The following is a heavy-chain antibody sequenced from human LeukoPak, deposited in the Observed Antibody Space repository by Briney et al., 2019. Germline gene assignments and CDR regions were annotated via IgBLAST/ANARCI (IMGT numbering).Heavy chain of an antibody. CDR2: IYPGDSDT. J-gene: IGHJ4*02. V-gene: IGHV5-51*01. D-gene: IGHD2-2*01. CDR1: GYSFASYW. Sequence: GESLKISCKGSGYSFASYWIGWVRQMPGKGLEWMGIIYPGDSDTRYSPSFQGQVTMSADKSINTAYLQWSSLKASDTAMYYCARRQGCSSTSCPPDSWGQGTLVTVSS. CDR3: ARRQGCSSTSCPPDS.